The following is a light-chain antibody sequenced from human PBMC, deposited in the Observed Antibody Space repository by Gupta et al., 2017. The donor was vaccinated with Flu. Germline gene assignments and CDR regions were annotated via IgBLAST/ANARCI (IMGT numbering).Light chain of an antibody. CDR2: DDS. CDR3: QVWHISSDHLRV. CDR1: SIGRKS. J-gene: IGLJ3*02. V-gene: IGLV3-21*02. Sequence: SYVLTQPPSVSVPPGQTATITCGGDSIGRKSVHWYQQKPGQAPVVVVYDDSDRPSGIPERFSGSNSGNTATLIISKVEAGDEAEYYCQVWHISSDHLRVFGGGTKLTVL.